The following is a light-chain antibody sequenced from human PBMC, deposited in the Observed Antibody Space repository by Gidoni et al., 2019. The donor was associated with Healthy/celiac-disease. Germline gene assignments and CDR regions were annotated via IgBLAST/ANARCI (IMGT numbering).Light chain of an antibody. CDR3: QHYGNSPRT. Sequence: EIVLPQSPGTLSLSPGERATLSCRASQSVSSSYLAWYQQKPGQAPRLLIYGASSRATGIPDRFRGSGSGTDFTLTISRLEPEDFAVYYCQHYGNSPRTFGQGTKVEIK. CDR2: GAS. V-gene: IGKV3-20*01. J-gene: IGKJ1*01. CDR1: QSVSSSY.